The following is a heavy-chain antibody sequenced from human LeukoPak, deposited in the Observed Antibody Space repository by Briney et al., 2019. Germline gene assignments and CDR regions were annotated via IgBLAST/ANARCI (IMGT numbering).Heavy chain of an antibody. J-gene: IGHJ4*02. CDR1: GGSFSGYY. CDR2: INHSGST. CDR3: ARAGTTGLRR. V-gene: IGHV4-34*01. D-gene: IGHD1-7*01. Sequence: SETLSLTCAVYGGSFSGYYWSWIRQPPGKGLEWIGEINHSGSTNYNPSLKSRVTISEDTSKNQFSLKLSSVTAADTAVYYCARAGTTGLRRWGQGTLVTVSS.